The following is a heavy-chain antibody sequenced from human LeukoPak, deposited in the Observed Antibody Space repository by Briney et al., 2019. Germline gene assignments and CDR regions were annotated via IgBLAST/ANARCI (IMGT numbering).Heavy chain of an antibody. CDR1: GFTFSSYS. CDR2: ISSSSSYI. Sequence: TGGSLRLSCAASGFTFSSYSMNWVRQAPGKGLEWVSSISSSSSYIYYADSVKGRFTISRDNAKNSLYLQMNSLRAEDTAVYYCAKDSVVADDYWGQGTLVTVSS. V-gene: IGHV3-21*04. J-gene: IGHJ4*02. D-gene: IGHD2-15*01. CDR3: AKDSVVADDY.